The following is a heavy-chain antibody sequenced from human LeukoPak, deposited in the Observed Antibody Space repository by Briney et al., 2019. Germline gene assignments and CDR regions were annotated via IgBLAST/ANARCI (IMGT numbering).Heavy chain of an antibody. CDR1: GYTFTSYG. D-gene: IGHD3-22*01. V-gene: IGHV1-18*01. J-gene: IGHJ4*02. CDR3: ARDRANYYDSNRPSKFDY. CDR2: ISAYNGNT. Sequence: ASVKVSCKASGYTFTSYGISWVRQAPGQGLEWMGWISAYNGNTNYAQKLQGRVTMTTDTSTSTAYMELRSLRSDDTAVYYCARDRANYYDSNRPSKFDYWGQGTLVTVSS.